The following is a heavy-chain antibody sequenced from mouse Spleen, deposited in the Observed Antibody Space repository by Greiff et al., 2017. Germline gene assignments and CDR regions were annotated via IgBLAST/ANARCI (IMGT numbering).Heavy chain of an antibody. D-gene: IGHD2-2*01. CDR1: GYTFTDYW. Sequence: VQLQQSGAELVMPGASVKMSCKASGYTFTDYWMHWVKQRPGQGLEWIGAIDTSDSYTSYNQKFKGKATLTVDESSSTAYMQLSSLTSEDSAVYYCARGSAIYYGYDWYFDVWGAGTTVTVSS. J-gene: IGHJ1*01. CDR2: IDTSDSYT. CDR3: ARGSAIYYGYDWYFDV. V-gene: IGHV1-69*01.